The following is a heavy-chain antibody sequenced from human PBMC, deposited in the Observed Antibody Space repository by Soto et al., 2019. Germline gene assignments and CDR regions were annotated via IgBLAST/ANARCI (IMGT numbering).Heavy chain of an antibody. CDR1: GFTVSSYY. D-gene: IGHD2-21*01. V-gene: IGHV3-66*01. CDR3: ASECGGDCSDDFDL. Sequence: VQLVESGGGLVQPGGSLRLSCAASGFTVSSYYMNWVRQAPGKGLEWLSVLYSGAGTYYEDSVKDGFTISRDNSKNTLYLQLNSLRAEDTAIYYCASECGGDCSDDFDLWGQGTMVTVSP. J-gene: IGHJ3*01. CDR2: LYSGAGT.